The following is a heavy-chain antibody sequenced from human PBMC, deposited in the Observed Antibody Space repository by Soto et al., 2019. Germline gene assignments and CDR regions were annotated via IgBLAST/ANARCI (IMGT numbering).Heavy chain of an antibody. CDR3: TRILWSSRRDALDI. J-gene: IGHJ6*02. CDR2: IGTSGTPT. Sequence: DVQLLESGGDLVQPGGSLRLSCIASGFTFRSYAMAWVRQAPGEDLEWVSAIGTSGTPTLYADSVKSRFSISRDDSRNTVSLQMNSLGVEDTATYYCTRILWSSRRDALDIWGQVTTVTVSS. V-gene: IGHV3-23*01. D-gene: IGHD2-21*01. CDR1: GFTFRSYA.